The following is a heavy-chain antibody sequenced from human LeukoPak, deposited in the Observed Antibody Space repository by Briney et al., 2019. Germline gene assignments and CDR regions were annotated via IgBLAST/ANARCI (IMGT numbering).Heavy chain of an antibody. V-gene: IGHV1-18*01. J-gene: IGHJ3*02. CDR3: ARVPMTNTIFGVVIIRAEAFDI. CDR2: ISAYNGNT. CDR1: GYTFTSYG. D-gene: IGHD3-3*01. Sequence: ASVKVSCKASGYTFTSYGISWVRQAPGQGLEWMGWISAYNGNTSYAQKLQGRVTMTTDTSTSTAYMELRSLRSDDTAVYHCARVPMTNTIFGVVIIRAEAFDIWGQGTMVTVSS.